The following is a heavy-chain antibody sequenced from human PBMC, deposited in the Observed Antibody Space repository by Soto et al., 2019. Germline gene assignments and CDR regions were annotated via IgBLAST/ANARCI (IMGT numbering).Heavy chain of an antibody. CDR3: AHSLVYVFGLFDP. V-gene: IGHV2-5*02. J-gene: IGHJ5*02. CDR2: ISWDDDK. Sequence: QITLKESGPTLVKPTQTLTLTCTFSGFSLSTRGVGVVWIRQPPGKALDWLALISWDDDKRYSPSLKSRPTIPTATSTHQVVLTTTTVDPVHTATSYCAHSLVYVFGLFDPWGQGTLVTVSS. CDR1: GFSLSTRGVG. D-gene: IGHD2-8*01.